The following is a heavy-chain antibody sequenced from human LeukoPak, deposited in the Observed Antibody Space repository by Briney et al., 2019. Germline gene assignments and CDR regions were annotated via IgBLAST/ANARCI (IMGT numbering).Heavy chain of an antibody. D-gene: IGHD3-22*01. V-gene: IGHV1-24*01. CDR3: ATNPRRHYYDRDGY. J-gene: IGHJ4*02. CDR1: GYTLTELS. Sequence: ASVKVSCKVSGYTLTELSMHWVRQAPGKGLEWMGGFDPEDGETIYAQKFQGRVTMTEDTSTDTAYMELSSLRSEDTAVYYCATNPRRHYYDRDGYWGQGTLVTVSS. CDR2: FDPEDGET.